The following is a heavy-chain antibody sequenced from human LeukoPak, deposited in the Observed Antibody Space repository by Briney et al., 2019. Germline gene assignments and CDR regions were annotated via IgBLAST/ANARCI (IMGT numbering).Heavy chain of an antibody. CDR1: GGSISSYY. Sequence: SETLSLTCTVSGGSISSYYWSWIRQPPGKGLEWIGYIYYSGSTNYNPSLKSRVTISVDTSKNQFSLKLSSVTAADTAVYYCARLPIAAAGIWWFDPWGQGTLVTVSS. CDR3: ARLPIAAAGIWWFDP. D-gene: IGHD6-13*01. V-gene: IGHV4-59*01. J-gene: IGHJ5*02. CDR2: IYYSGST.